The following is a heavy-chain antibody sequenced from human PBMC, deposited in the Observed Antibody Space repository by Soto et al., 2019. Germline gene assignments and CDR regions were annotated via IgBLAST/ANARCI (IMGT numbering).Heavy chain of an antibody. Sequence: QVQLQQWGAGLLKPSETLSLTCAVYGGSFSGYQWTWIRQPPGKGLEWIGEINDSGNINYNPSLKSRVTISVDTAKKQISLKLSSVTAADTAVCHCARGLILWFGELSRRGGYYYYMDVWGKGTTVTVSS. V-gene: IGHV4-34*01. CDR2: INDSGNI. CDR1: GGSFSGYQ. J-gene: IGHJ6*03. D-gene: IGHD3-10*01. CDR3: ARGLILWFGELSRRGGYYYYMDV.